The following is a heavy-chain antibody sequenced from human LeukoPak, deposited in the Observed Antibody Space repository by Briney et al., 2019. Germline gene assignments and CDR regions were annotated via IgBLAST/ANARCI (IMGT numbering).Heavy chain of an antibody. CDR3: ARDLGGSYESTQYYYYYGMDV. D-gene: IGHD1-26*01. V-gene: IGHV4-59*01. Sequence: SSETLSLTCTVSGGSISSYYWSWIRQPPGKGLEWIGYIYYSGSTNYNPSLKSRVTISVDTSKNQFSLKLSSVTVADTAVYYCARDLGGSYESTQYYYYYGMDVWGQGTTVTVSS. CDR2: IYYSGST. J-gene: IGHJ6*02. CDR1: GGSISSYY.